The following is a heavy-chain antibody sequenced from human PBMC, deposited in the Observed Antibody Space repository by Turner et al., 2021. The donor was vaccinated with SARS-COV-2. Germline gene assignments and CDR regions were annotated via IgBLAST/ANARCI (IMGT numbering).Heavy chain of an antibody. CDR2: VSAFNGYT. CDR3: ARWTRVGATGGIDY. V-gene: IGHV1-18*04. J-gene: IGHJ4*02. Sequence: QVQLVQSGAEVKKPEASVKLSCKASGYTFTGYGISWVRQAPGQGLEWMGWVSAFNGYTTYAPTLQNRVTMTTDTSTTTAYMELRNLRSDDTALYDCARWTRVGATGGIDYWGQGTLVTVSS. D-gene: IGHD1-26*01. CDR1: GYTFTGYG.